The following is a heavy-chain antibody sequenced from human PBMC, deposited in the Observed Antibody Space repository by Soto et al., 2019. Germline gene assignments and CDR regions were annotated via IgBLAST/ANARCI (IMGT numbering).Heavy chain of an antibody. CDR2: IRSKAYGGTT. D-gene: IGHD4-17*01. J-gene: IGHJ6*02. CDR1: GFTFGDYA. CDR3: TRHGDYDYYYGMDV. Sequence: SLRLSCTASGFTFGDYAMSWVRQAPGEGLEWVGFIRSKAYGGTTEYAASVKGRSTISRDDSKSIAYLQMNSLKTEDTAVYYCTRHGDYDYYYGMDVWGQGTTVTVSS. V-gene: IGHV3-49*04.